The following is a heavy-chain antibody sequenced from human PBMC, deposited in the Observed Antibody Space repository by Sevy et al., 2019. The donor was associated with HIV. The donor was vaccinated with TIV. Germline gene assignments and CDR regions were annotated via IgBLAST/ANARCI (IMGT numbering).Heavy chain of an antibody. CDR3: ARDGGCSSTSCLLYFDY. J-gene: IGHJ4*02. V-gene: IGHV3-21*01. CDR2: ISSGSNYI. Sequence: GGSLRLSCAASGFTFSSYSMNWVRQAPGKGLEWVSSISSGSNYIYYADSVKGRFTISRDNAKNSLYLQMNSLRAEDTAVYSCARDGGCSSTSCLLYFDYWGQGTLVTVSS. D-gene: IGHD2-2*01. CDR1: GFTFSSYS.